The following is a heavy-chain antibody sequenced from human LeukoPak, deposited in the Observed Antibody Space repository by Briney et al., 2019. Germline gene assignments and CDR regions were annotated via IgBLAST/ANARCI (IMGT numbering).Heavy chain of an antibody. CDR1: GFTFSSYA. D-gene: IGHD2-2*02. CDR3: AKVQTPYCSSTSCYNFDY. CDR2: ISYDGSNK. Sequence: PGGSLRLSCAASGFTFSSYAMHWVRQAPGKGLEWVAVISYDGSNKYYADSVKGRFTISRDNSKNTLYLQINSLRAEDTAVYYCAKVQTPYCSSTSCYNFDYWGQGTLVTVSS. J-gene: IGHJ4*02. V-gene: IGHV3-30-3*01.